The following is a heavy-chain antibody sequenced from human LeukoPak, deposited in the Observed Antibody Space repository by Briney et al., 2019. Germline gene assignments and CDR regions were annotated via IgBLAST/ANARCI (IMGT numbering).Heavy chain of an antibody. CDR1: GGTFSSYA. V-gene: IGHV1-69*01. J-gene: IGHJ5*02. CDR3: ARVGCSGGSCYSNWFDP. Sequence: SVKVSCKASGGTFSSYAISWVRQAPGQGLEWMGGIIPIFGTANYAQKFQGRVTITADESTSTAYMELSSLRSEDTAVYYCARVGCSGGSCYSNWFDPWRQGTLVTVSS. CDR2: IIPIFGTA. D-gene: IGHD2-15*01.